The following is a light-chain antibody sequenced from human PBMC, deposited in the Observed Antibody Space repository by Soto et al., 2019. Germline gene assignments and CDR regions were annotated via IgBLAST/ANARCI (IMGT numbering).Light chain of an antibody. CDR3: QQYDSSSVT. CDR1: QSVSSNY. V-gene: IGKV3-20*01. J-gene: IGKJ5*01. Sequence: PGERVTLSCRASQSVSSNYLTWSQHRPGQAPRPLFYGASNRATGIPDVFSGSGSGTDFTLTISRLEAEDFAVYYCQQYDSSSVTFGQGTRLEIK. CDR2: GAS.